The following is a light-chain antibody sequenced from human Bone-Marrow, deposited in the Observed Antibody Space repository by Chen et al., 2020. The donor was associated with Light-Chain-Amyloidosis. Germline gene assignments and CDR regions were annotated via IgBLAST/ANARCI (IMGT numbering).Light chain of an antibody. Sequence: SYVLTQPSSVSVAPGQTATIACGGNNIGATSVHWYQQTPGQAPLLVVYDDSGRPSGTPERLSGSNSGNTATLTISRVEAGDEADYYCQVWDRSSDRPVFGGGTKLTVL. J-gene: IGLJ3*02. CDR3: QVWDRSSDRPV. CDR2: DDS. CDR1: NIGATS. V-gene: IGLV3-21*02.